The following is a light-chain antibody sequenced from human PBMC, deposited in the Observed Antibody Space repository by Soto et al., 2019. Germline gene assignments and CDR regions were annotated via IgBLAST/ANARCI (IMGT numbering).Light chain of an antibody. CDR2: EVS. Sequence: QSALTQPASVSGSPGQSITISCTGTSSDVGGYNYVSWYQQHPGKAPKLMIFEVSSRPSGVSYRFSGSKSGNTASLTISGLQAEDEADYYCSSYTSSSTLDAFGSGTKLTVL. J-gene: IGLJ1*01. CDR3: SSYTSSSTLDA. V-gene: IGLV2-14*01. CDR1: SSDVGGYNY.